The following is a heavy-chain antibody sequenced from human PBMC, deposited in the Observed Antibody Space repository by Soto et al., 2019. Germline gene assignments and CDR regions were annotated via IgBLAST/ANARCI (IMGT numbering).Heavy chain of an antibody. J-gene: IGHJ6*02. Sequence: SVKVSCKASGGTFSSYAISWVRQAPGQGLEWMGGIIPIFGTANYAQKFQGRVTITADKSTSTAYMELSSLRSEDTAVYYCARXDPAEHHRRYYYYGMDVWGRGTTVTVS. CDR2: IIPIFGTA. CDR1: GGTFSSYA. CDR3: ARXDPAEHHRRYYYYGMDV. V-gene: IGHV1-69*06. D-gene: IGHD1-1*01.